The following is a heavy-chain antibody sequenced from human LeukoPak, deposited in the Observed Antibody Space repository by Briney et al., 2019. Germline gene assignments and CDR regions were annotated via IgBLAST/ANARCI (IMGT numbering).Heavy chain of an antibody. Sequence: GGSLRLSCAASGFTFSRYRMNWVRQAPGKGLEWVSAIGGSDGTTYYADSVKGRCIISRDNYKNILYLQMNSLRVEDTAIYYCAKVLDSGSFPDYWGQGTLATVSS. D-gene: IGHD1-26*01. J-gene: IGHJ4*02. CDR2: IGGSDGTT. CDR3: AKVLDSGSFPDY. V-gene: IGHV3-23*01. CDR1: GFTFSRYR.